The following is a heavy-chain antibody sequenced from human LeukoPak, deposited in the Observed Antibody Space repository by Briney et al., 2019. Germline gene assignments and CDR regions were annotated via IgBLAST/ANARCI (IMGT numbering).Heavy chain of an antibody. CDR2: ISAYNGNT. V-gene: IGHV1-18*01. D-gene: IGHD3-10*01. Sequence: ASVTVSFTSSAYTFTIYGISWVRHAPGQGLEWMGWISAYNGNTNYAQKLQGRVTMTTDTSTSTAYMELRSLRSDDTAVYYCARDSATDELLWFGELLLYNWFDPWGQGTLVTVSS. CDR1: AYTFTIYG. J-gene: IGHJ5*02. CDR3: ARDSATDELLWFGELLLYNWFDP.